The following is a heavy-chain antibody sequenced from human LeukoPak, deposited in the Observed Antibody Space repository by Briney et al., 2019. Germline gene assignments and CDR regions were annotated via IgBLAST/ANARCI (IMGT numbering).Heavy chain of an antibody. D-gene: IGHD7-27*01. CDR1: GFTFTHYG. CDR3: GRDLNWGAFDI. Sequence: GGSLRLSCAASGFTFTHYGMNWVRQAPGKGLEWVSGIRANGETTYYADSVRGRFTISRDNSRSTVWLQMNSLTAEDTAMYYCGRDLNWGAFDIRGLGTLVTVSS. CDR2: IRANGETT. V-gene: IGHV3-23*01. J-gene: IGHJ3*02.